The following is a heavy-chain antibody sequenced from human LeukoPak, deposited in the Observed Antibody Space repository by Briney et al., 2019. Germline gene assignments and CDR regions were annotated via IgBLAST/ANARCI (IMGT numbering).Heavy chain of an antibody. CDR2: INPNSGGT. Sequence: GASVKVSCKASGYTFTGYYMHWVRQAPGQGLEWMGWINPNSGGTNYAQKFQGRVTMTRDTSISTAYMELSRLRSDDRAVYYFAKDRVEYYLILTGLDAFDIWGQGTMVTVSS. V-gene: IGHV1-2*02. J-gene: IGHJ3*02. CDR3: AKDRVEYYLILTGLDAFDI. D-gene: IGHD3-9*01. CDR1: GYTFTGYY.